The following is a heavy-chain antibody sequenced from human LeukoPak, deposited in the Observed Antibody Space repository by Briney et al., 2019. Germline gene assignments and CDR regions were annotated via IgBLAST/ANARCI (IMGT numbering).Heavy chain of an antibody. V-gene: IGHV5-51*01. CDR3: ARRQGCSSTSCPPDS. Sequence: GESLKISCQGSGYPFTSYWIGWVRPMPGKGLEWMGIIYPGDSDTRYSPSFQGQVSISVDKSISTAYLQWSSLKASDTAMYYCARRQGCSSTSCPPDSWGQGTLVTVSS. D-gene: IGHD2-2*01. J-gene: IGHJ4*02. CDR1: GYPFTSYW. CDR2: IYPGDSDT.